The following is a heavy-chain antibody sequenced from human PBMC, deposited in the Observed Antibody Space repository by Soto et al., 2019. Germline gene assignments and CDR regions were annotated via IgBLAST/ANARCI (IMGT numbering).Heavy chain of an antibody. V-gene: IGHV1-3*01. CDR3: AKDYYSSAASWFDP. CDR2: INAGNGNT. J-gene: IGHJ5*02. D-gene: IGHD3-22*01. CDR1: GYTFTSYA. Sequence: ASVKVSCKASGYTFTSYAMHWLRQAPGQRLEWMGWINAGNGNTKYSQKFQGRVTITRDTSASTAYMELSSLRSEDTAVYYCAKDYYSSAASWFDPWGQGTLVTVSS.